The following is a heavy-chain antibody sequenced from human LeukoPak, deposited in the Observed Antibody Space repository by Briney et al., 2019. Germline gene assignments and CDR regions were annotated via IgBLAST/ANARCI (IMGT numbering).Heavy chain of an antibody. CDR1: GYTFTSYD. Sequence: GASVKVSCKASGYTFTSYDINWVRQATGQGLEWMGWMNPNSGNTGYAQKFQGRVTMTRNTSISTAYMELSSLRSEDTAVYYCARKGHSSGWYRRNAFDIWGQGTMVTVSS. J-gene: IGHJ3*02. V-gene: IGHV1-8*01. CDR3: ARKGHSSGWYRRNAFDI. CDR2: MNPNSGNT. D-gene: IGHD6-19*01.